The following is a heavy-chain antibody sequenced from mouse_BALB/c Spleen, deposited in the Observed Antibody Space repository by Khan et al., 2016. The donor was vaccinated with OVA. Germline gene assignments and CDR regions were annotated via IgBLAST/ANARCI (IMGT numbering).Heavy chain of an antibody. V-gene: IGHV2-9*02. J-gene: IGHJ2*01. D-gene: IGHD1-3*01. CDR3: ARLEDI. Sequence: RTDCLGVIWAGGSTNYNSALMSRLSISKDNSKSQVFLKMNSLQTDDTAMYYCARLEDIWGQGTTLTVSS. CDR2: IWAGGST.